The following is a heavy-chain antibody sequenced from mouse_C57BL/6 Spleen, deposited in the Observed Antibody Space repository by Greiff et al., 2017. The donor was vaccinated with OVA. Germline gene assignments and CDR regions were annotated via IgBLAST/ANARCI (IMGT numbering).Heavy chain of an antibody. CDR2: ISGGGGNT. CDR1: GFTFSSYT. V-gene: IGHV5-9*01. D-gene: IGHD4-1*01. Sequence: EVMLVESGGGLVKPGGSLKLSCAASGFTFSSYTMSWVRQTPEKRLEWVATISGGGGNTYYPDSVKGRFTISRDNAKNTLYLQMSSLRSEDTALYYCARQAWGYYAMDYWGQGTSGTVSS. CDR3: ARQAWGYYAMDY. J-gene: IGHJ4*01.